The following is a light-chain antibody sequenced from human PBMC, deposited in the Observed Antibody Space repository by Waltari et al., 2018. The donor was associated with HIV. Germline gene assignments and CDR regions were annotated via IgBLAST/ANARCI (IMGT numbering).Light chain of an antibody. Sequence: QSALTQPASVSGSPGQSITISCTGSSSDIGDYNFVSWYQHHPGKAPKLIIFDVAERPSGISHRFSGSKSANTASLTISGLQAEDEADYYCSSYTRATTWVFGGGTKLTVL. V-gene: IGLV2-14*03. CDR3: SSYTRATTWV. CDR1: SSDIGDYNF. J-gene: IGLJ3*02. CDR2: DVA.